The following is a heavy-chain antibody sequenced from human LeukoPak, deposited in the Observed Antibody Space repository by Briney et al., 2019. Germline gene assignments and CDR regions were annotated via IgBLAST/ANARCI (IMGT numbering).Heavy chain of an antibody. CDR3: AREWPDYDSSGYLNWFAP. J-gene: IGHJ5*02. D-gene: IGHD3-22*01. CDR1: GYTFTGYY. Sequence: ASVKVSCKVSGYTFTGYYMHWVRQAPGQGLEWMGWINPNSGGTNYAQKFQGRVTMTRDTSISTAYMELSRLRSDDTAVYYCAREWPDYDSSGYLNWFAPWGQGTLVTVSS. CDR2: INPNSGGT. V-gene: IGHV1-2*02.